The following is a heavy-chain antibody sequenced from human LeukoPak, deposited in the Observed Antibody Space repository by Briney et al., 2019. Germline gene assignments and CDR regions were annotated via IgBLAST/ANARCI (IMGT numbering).Heavy chain of an antibody. J-gene: IGHJ6*02. V-gene: IGHV3-66*01. CDR1: GFTVSSNY. CDR2: IYSGGST. Sequence: GGSLRLSCAASGFTVSSNYMSWVRQAPGKGLERVSAIYSGGSTYYADSVKGRFTISRDNSKNTLYLQMNSLRAEDTAVYYCASRLPSQEYYYYYGMDVWGQGTTVTVSS. D-gene: IGHD2/OR15-2a*01. CDR3: ASRLPSQEYYYYYGMDV.